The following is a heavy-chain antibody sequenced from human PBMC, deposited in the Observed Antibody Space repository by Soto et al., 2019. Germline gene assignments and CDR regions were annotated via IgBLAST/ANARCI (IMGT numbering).Heavy chain of an antibody. Sequence: QVQLVESGGGVAQPGRSLRLSCAVSGFTFSDYGMHWVRQAPGKGLEWVAVVSYDGSYKYYADSVKGRFTVSRDLSGNTLFLQMNSLRLEDTAVYFCAKEMYPRTVLDSSSPWGDYWGQGTLVADSS. CDR3: AKEMYPRTVLDSSSPWGDY. J-gene: IGHJ4*02. CDR1: GFTFSDYG. CDR2: VSYDGSYK. D-gene: IGHD6-6*01. V-gene: IGHV3-30*18.